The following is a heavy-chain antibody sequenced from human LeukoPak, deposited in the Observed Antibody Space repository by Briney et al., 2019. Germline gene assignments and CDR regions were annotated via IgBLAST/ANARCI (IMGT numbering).Heavy chain of an antibody. J-gene: IGHJ4*02. CDR2: IGGSGTRT. V-gene: IGHV3-23*01. CDR3: ARGGDRTYYYDSSGSMDFDY. Sequence: GGSLRLSCSASGFTFTTYGMDWVRQAPGKGLEWVSGIGGSGTRTYYADSVKGRFTISRDNSKNTLYLQMNSLRDEDTAVYYCARGGDRTYYYDSSGSMDFDYWGQGTLVTVSS. D-gene: IGHD3-22*01. CDR1: GFTFTTYG.